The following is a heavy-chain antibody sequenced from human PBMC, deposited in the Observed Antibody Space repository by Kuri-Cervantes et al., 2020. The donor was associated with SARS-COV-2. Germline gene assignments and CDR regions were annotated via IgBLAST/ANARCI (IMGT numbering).Heavy chain of an antibody. V-gene: IGHV3-23*01. CDR3: AKCGELLTSAYYYYGMDV. CDR1: GFTFSSYA. J-gene: IGHJ6*02. D-gene: IGHD1-26*01. Sequence: GGSLRLSCAASGFTFSSYAMSWVRQAPGKGLDWVSVISGSGGSTYYADSVKGRFTISRDNSKNTLYLQMNSLSAEDTAVYYCAKCGELLTSAYYYYGMDVWGQGTTVTVSS. CDR2: ISGSGGST.